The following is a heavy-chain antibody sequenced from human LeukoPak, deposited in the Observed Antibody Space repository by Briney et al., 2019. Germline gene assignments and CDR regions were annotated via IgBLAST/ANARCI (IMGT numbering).Heavy chain of an antibody. CDR3: AGLGDSSDY. CDR1: GFTFSTST. Sequence: GGSLRLSCAASGFTFSTSTMNWVRQAPGKGLEWVSSISSSNDYIYYADSVKGRFTISRDNAKNTLYLQMNSLRAEDTAVYYCAGLGDSSDYWGQGTLVTVSS. V-gene: IGHV3-21*01. J-gene: IGHJ4*02. D-gene: IGHD2-21*02. CDR2: ISSSNDYI.